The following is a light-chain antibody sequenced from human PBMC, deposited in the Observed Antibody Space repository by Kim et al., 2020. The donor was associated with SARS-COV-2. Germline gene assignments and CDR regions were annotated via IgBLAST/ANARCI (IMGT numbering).Light chain of an antibody. Sequence: EIVLTQSPATLSLSPGERATLPCRASQSVSSYLAWYQQKPGQAPRLLIYDASNRATGIPARFSGSGSGTDFTLTISSLGPEDFAVYYCQQRSNWPIFGQGTKLEI. V-gene: IGKV3-11*01. CDR2: DAS. CDR1: QSVSSY. CDR3: QQRSNWPI. J-gene: IGKJ2*01.